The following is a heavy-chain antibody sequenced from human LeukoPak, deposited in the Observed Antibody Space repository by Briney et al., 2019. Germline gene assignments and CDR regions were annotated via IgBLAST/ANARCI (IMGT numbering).Heavy chain of an antibody. Sequence: PGESLKISCKGSGYSFTSYWSGWVRQMPGKGLEGMGIIYPGDSDTRYSPSFQGQVTISADKSISTAYLQWSSLTASDTAMYYCARTYDILTDHIDWWGQGTLVTVSS. J-gene: IGHJ4*02. D-gene: IGHD3-9*01. CDR3: ARTYDILTDHIDW. CDR1: GYSFTSYW. CDR2: IYPGDSDT. V-gene: IGHV5-51*01.